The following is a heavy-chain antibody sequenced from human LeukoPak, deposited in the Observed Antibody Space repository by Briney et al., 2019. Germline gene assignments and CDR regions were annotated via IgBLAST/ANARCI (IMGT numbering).Heavy chain of an antibody. V-gene: IGHV4-59*01. CDR2: IYYSGST. Sequence: PSETLSLTCTVSGGSISSYYWSWIRQPPGKGLEWIGYIYYSGSTNYNLSLKSRVTISVDTSKNQFSLKLSSVTAADTAVYYCARDGGYSYGPSYYYYYGMDVWGQGTTVTVSS. D-gene: IGHD5-18*01. CDR1: GGSISSYY. CDR3: ARDGGYSYGPSYYYYYGMDV. J-gene: IGHJ6*02.